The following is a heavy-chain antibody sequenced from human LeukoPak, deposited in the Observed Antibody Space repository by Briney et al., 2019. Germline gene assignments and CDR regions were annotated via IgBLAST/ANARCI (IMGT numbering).Heavy chain of an antibody. CDR3: AKDTIVVVPAASYYYGMDV. V-gene: IGHV3-23*01. CDR2: ISGSGGST. Sequence: GGSLRLSCAASGFTFSSYAVSWVCQAPGKGLEWVSAISGSGGSTYYADSVKGRFTISRDNSKNTLYLQMNSLRAEDTAVYYCAKDTIVVVPAASYYYGMDVWGQGTTVTVSS. CDR1: GFTFSSYA. D-gene: IGHD2-2*01. J-gene: IGHJ6*02.